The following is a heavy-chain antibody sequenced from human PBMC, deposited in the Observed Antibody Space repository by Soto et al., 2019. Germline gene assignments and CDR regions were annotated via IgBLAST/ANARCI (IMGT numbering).Heavy chain of an antibody. V-gene: IGHV1-3*01. CDR1: GYTFTSYA. D-gene: IGHD2-2*01. J-gene: IGHJ6*02. CDR2: INAGNGNT. CDR3: ARVFVPAAMPRYYYGMDV. Sequence: QVQLVQSGAEVKKPGASVKVSCKASGYTFTSYAMHWVRQAPGQRLEWMGWINAGNGNTKYSQKFHGRVTITRDTAASTAYMELSSLRSEDTAVYYCARVFVPAAMPRYYYGMDVWGQGTTVTVSS.